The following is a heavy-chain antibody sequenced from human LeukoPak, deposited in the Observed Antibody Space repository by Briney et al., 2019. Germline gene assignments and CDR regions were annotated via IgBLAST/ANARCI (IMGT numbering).Heavy chain of an antibody. CDR3: ARPSIAARRWFDP. D-gene: IGHD6-6*01. CDR2: INHSGST. Sequence: KTSETLSLTCAVYGGTFSGYYWSWIRQPPGKGLDWLGEINHSGSTNYNPSLKSRVTISVDTSKNQFSLKLSSVTAADTAVYYCARPSIAARRWFDPWGQGTLVTVSS. CDR1: GGTFSGYY. V-gene: IGHV4-34*01. J-gene: IGHJ5*02.